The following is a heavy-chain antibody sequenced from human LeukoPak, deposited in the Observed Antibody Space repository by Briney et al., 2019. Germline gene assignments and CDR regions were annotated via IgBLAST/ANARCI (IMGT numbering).Heavy chain of an antibody. J-gene: IGHJ6*03. CDR1: GFTFCGHW. CDR2: IKQEGSEK. V-gene: IGHV3-7*01. CDR3: ASGGSGKYYYMDV. D-gene: IGHD3-10*01. Sequence: GGAPRLSCAASGFTFCGHWMSWGRPAPGEGVGWVAHIKQEGSEKYYVDSVKGRFTISRDNAKNSPYLQMNSLRAEDTAVYYCASGGSGKYYYMDVWGKGTTVTVS.